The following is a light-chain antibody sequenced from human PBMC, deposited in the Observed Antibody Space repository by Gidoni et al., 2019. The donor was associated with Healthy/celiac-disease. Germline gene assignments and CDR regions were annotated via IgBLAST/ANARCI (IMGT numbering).Light chain of an antibody. V-gene: IGKV1-8*01. J-gene: IGKJ2*04. CDR2: AAS. CDR1: QGISRY. CDR3: QQYSSYPCS. Sequence: AIRMTQSPSSFSASTGDRVTITCRASQGISRYLAWYQQKPGKAPKLLIYAASTLQSGVPSRFSGIGSGTDFTLTISCLQSEDFATYSCQQYSSYPCSFGQGTKLEIQ.